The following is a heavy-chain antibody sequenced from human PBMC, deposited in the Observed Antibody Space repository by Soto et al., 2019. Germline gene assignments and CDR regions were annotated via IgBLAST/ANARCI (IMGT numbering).Heavy chain of an antibody. D-gene: IGHD2-2*01. CDR1: GFTFSSYA. CDR3: AKGPLGYCSSTSCYCYYYMDV. Sequence: GGSLRLSCAASGFTFSSYAMSWVRQAPGKGLEWVSAISGSGGSTYYADSVKGRFTISRDNSKNTLYLQMNSLRAEDWAVYYCAKGPLGYCSSTSCYCYYYMDVEGKGTTVTVAS. J-gene: IGHJ6*03. V-gene: IGHV3-23*01. CDR2: ISGSGGST.